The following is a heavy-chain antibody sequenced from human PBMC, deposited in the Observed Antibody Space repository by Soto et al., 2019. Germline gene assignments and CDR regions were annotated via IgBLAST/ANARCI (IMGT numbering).Heavy chain of an antibody. Sequence: QVQLVESGGGVVQPGRSLRLSCAASGFTFSSYGMHWVRQAPGKGLEWVAVISYDGSNKYYADSVKGRFTISRDNSKNTLYRQMNSLRAEDTAVYYCAKEGQYYYDSSGSFDYWGQGTLVTVSS. CDR2: ISYDGSNK. V-gene: IGHV3-30*18. CDR1: GFTFSSYG. CDR3: AKEGQYYYDSSGSFDY. D-gene: IGHD3-22*01. J-gene: IGHJ4*02.